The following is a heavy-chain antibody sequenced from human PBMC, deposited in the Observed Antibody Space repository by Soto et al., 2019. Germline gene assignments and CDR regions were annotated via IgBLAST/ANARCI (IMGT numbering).Heavy chain of an antibody. CDR3: ARAPQYGSAGYYYNF. D-gene: IGHD3-10*01. CDR2: INPSGGGT. CDR1: GYTFSNYY. J-gene: IGHJ4*02. V-gene: IGHV1-46*01. Sequence: QVHLVQSGAEMKRPGVSVKVSCKASGYTFSNYYMHWVRQVPGHGLEWMGIINPSGGGTTYAQRFRGRLTVTRDTSTSTVYMELSRLRSDDTAIYFCARAPQYGSAGYYYNFWGQGTLVTVSS.